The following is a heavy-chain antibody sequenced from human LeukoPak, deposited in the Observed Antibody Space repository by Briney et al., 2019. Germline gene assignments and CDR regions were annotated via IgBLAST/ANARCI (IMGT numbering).Heavy chain of an antibody. CDR3: MKDPNGDYIGAFDP. D-gene: IGHD4-17*01. Sequence: GGSLRLSCAASGFSFSSFAMTWVRQAPGKGLESVASITGGHYATYNTDSVKGRFTISRDNAKNTLYLQMNSLRADDTAIYYCMKDPNGDYIGAFDPWGQGTLVTVSS. CDR1: GFSFSSFA. J-gene: IGHJ5*02. V-gene: IGHV3-23*01. CDR2: ITGGHYAT.